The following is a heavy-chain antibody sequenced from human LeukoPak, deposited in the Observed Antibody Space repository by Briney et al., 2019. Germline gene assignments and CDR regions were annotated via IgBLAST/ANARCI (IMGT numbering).Heavy chain of an antibody. CDR2: ISGGIGNI. CDR3: AKGSDYYGSVTSKKTD. J-gene: IGHJ4*02. Sequence: GGSLRLSCSVSGFTFSNYAMHWVRQAPGKGLEWVSLISGGIGNIHYVDTVKGRFTISRDNSKNTLYVQMTSLRAEDTAIYYCAKGSDYYGSVTSKKTDWGQGTLVTVSS. V-gene: IGHV3-23*01. CDR1: GFTFSNYA. D-gene: IGHD3-10*01.